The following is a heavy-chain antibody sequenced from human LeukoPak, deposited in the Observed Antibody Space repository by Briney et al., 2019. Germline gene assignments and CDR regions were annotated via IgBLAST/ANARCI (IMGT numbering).Heavy chain of an antibody. CDR2: IWYDGSNK. V-gene: IGHV3-33*01. J-gene: IGHJ4*02. D-gene: IGHD3-16*02. Sequence: GGSLRLSCAASGFTFSSYGMHWVRQAPGKGLEWVAVIWYDGSNKYYADSVKGRFTISRDNSKNTLYLQMNSLRAEDTAVYYCAGYDYVWGTYRHKDYWGQGTLVTVSS. CDR1: GFTFSSYG. CDR3: AGYDYVWGTYRHKDY.